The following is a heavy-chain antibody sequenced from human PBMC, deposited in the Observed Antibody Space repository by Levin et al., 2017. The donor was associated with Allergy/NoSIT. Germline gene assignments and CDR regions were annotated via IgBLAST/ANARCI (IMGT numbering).Heavy chain of an antibody. J-gene: IGHJ4*02. CDR1: GYSFTSYW. CDR3: ARGTNWGSSYFDY. CDR2: IYPGDSDT. Sequence: GGSLRLSCKGSGYSFTSYWIGWVRQMPGKGLEWMGIIYPGDSDTRYSPSFQGQVTISADKSISTAYLQWSSLKASDTAMYYCARGTNWGSSYFDYWGQGTLVTVSS. V-gene: IGHV5-51*01. D-gene: IGHD7-27*01.